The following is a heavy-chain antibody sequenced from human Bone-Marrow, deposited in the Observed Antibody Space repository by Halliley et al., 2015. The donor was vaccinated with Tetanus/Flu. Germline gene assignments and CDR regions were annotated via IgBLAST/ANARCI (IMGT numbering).Heavy chain of an antibody. D-gene: IGHD2-2*01. J-gene: IGHJ6*02. Sequence: YSGRTHYNPSLKSRVSISGDTSKNQFSLKLNSVTAADSAIYYCARGYCSSSSCQKPYYYFGMDDWGRGTTVTVSS. CDR2: YSGRT. V-gene: IGHV4-30-2*05. CDR3: ARGYCSSSSCQKPYYYFGMDD.